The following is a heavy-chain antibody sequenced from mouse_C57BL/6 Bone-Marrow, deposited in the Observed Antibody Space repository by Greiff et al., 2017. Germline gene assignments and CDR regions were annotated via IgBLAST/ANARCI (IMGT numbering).Heavy chain of an antibody. J-gene: IGHJ1*03. D-gene: IGHD1-1*01. CDR3: ARWDYYGRSYGRYFDV. V-gene: IGHV1-81*01. CDR2: IYPRSGNT. CDR1: GYTFTSYG. Sequence: VQLQQSGAELARPGASVKLSCKASGYTFTSYGISWVKQRTGQGLEWIGEIYPRSGNTYYNEKFKGKATLTADKSSRTAYMELRSLTSEDSAVYCCARWDYYGRSYGRYFDVWGTGTTVTVSS.